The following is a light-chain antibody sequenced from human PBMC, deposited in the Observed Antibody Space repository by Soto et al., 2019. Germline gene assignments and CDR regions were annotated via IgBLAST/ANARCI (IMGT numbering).Light chain of an antibody. CDR3: QHYASSPIT. Sequence: EIVLTQATGTLSLSPGERATLSCRASQSVSSNLAWYQQKPGLAPTLLISDASSRASGVPDRFTGGGSGTDFTLTIRRLETEDFALYYCQHYASSPITFGQGKRLEIK. CDR1: QSVSSN. CDR2: DAS. J-gene: IGKJ5*01. V-gene: IGKV3-20*01.